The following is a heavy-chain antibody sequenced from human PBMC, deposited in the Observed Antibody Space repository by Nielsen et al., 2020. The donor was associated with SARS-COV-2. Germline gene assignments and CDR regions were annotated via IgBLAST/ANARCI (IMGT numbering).Heavy chain of an antibody. Sequence: ASVKVSCKVSGYTLTELSMHWVRQAPGKGLEWMGGFDPEDGETIYAQKFQGRVTMTEDTSTDTAYMELSSLRSEDTAVYYCATDRSSGWPYYYYCGMDVWGQGTTVTVSS. CDR1: GYTLTELS. CDR3: ATDRSSGWPYYYYCGMDV. J-gene: IGHJ6*02. V-gene: IGHV1-24*01. D-gene: IGHD6-19*01. CDR2: FDPEDGET.